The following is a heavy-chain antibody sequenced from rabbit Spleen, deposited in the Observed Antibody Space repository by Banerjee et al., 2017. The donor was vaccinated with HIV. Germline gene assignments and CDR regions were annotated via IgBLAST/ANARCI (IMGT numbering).Heavy chain of an antibody. V-gene: IGHV1S45*01. CDR1: GIDFSSYYY. CDR2: IAVGSGGFT. J-gene: IGHJ6*01. D-gene: IGHD4-1*01. Sequence: QQQLEESGGGLVKPGGTLTLTCKASGIDFSSYYYMCWVRQSPGKGLEWIACIAVGSGGFTYYANWAKGRFTTSKTSSTTVTLQMTSLTAADTATYFCARDLAGVIGWNFGWWGPGTLVTVS. CDR3: ARDLAGVIGWNFGW.